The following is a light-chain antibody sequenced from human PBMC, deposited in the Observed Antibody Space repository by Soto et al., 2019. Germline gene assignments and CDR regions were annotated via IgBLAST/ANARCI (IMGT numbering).Light chain of an antibody. CDR1: QSVSSY. CDR3: QQRSNWPPLT. J-gene: IGKJ4*01. Sequence: EIVLTQSPATLSLSPGERATLSCRASQSVSSYLAWYQQKPGQAPRLLIHDASNRATGIPARFSGSGSGTDFPLTSSSLAPEDFAVYSCQQRSNWPPLTFGGGTKVEIK. V-gene: IGKV3-11*01. CDR2: DAS.